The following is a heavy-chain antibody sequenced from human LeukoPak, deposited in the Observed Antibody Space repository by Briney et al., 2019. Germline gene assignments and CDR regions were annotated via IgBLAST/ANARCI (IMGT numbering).Heavy chain of an antibody. V-gene: IGHV4-59*01. CDR1: GDSITAYY. J-gene: IGHJ4*02. CDR3: AKWHERHLAFDS. CDR2: IHYTGKN. Sequence: PSETLSLTCTVSGDSITAYYWNWVRQPPGKGLEWIGYIHYTGKNFYNPSLKSRITMSVDTSKSQFSLKLSSVTAADTAVYYCAKWHERHLAFDSWGQGSLVTVSS. D-gene: IGHD1-1*01.